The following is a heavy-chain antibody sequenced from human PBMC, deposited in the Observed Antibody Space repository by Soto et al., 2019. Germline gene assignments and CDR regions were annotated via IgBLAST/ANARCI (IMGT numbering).Heavy chain of an antibody. Sequence: SETLSLTCAVSGGSVSSGSYYWTWIRQPPGRGLEWIGYIYYTGTTDSNPSLKSRVTISLDTSKNQFSLNLNSVTAADTAVYYCGRVPGGFSGGSDYGGQETLVPVSS. J-gene: IGHJ4*02. V-gene: IGHV4-61*01. CDR3: GRVPGGFSGGSDY. D-gene: IGHD1-26*01. CDR2: IYYTGTT. CDR1: GGSVSSGSYY.